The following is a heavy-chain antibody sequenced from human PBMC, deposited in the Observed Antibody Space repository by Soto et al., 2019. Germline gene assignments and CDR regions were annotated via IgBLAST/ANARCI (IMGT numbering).Heavy chain of an antibody. Sequence: ASVKVSCKASGYTFTSYAMHWVRQAPGQRLEWMGWINAGNGNTKYSQKFQGRVTITRDTSASTAYMELSSLRSEDTAVYYCARGRQGLVATIRPNFDYWGQGTLVTVSS. D-gene: IGHD5-12*01. CDR2: INAGNGNT. CDR1: GYTFTSYA. J-gene: IGHJ4*02. CDR3: ARGRQGLVATIRPNFDY. V-gene: IGHV1-3*01.